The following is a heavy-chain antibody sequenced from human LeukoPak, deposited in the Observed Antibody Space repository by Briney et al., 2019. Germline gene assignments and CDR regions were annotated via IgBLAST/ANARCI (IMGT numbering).Heavy chain of an antibody. V-gene: IGHV4-31*03. CDR1: GGSISSGGYY. CDR2: IYYSGST. J-gene: IGHJ5*02. D-gene: IGHD6-13*01. Sequence: SQTLSLTCTVSGGSISSGGYYWSWIRQHPGKGLEWIGYIYYSGSTYYNPSLKSRVTISVDTSKNQFFLNLRSVTAADTAVYYCARVPRIEAGATGDWFDPWGQGTVVTVSS. CDR3: ARVPRIEAGATGDWFDP.